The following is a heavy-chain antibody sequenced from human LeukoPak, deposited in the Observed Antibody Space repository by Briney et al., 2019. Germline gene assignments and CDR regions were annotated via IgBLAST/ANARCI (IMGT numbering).Heavy chain of an antibody. V-gene: IGHV4-59*01. CDR3: ARDWSNLNEWLDYYYGMDV. Sequence: SETLSLTCTVSGGSISSYYWSWIRQPPGKGLEWIGYIYYSGSTNYNPSLKSRVTISVDTSKNQFSLKLSSVTAADTAVYYCARDWSNLNEWLDYYYGMDVWGQGTTVTVSS. CDR1: GGSISSYY. CDR2: IYYSGST. D-gene: IGHD6-19*01. J-gene: IGHJ6*02.